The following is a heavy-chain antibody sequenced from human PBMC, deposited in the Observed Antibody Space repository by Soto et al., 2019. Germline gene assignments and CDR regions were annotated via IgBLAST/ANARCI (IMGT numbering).Heavy chain of an antibody. CDR2: IYYSGST. CDR1: GGSISSYY. Sequence: SETLSLTCTVSGGSISSYYWSWIRQPPGKGLEWIGYIYYSGSTNYNPSLKSRVTISVDTSKNQFSLKLSSVTAADTAVYYCERVVSSSGWHFDYWGPGTMVTVSS. D-gene: IGHD6-19*01. V-gene: IGHV4-59*01. J-gene: IGHJ4*02. CDR3: ERVVSSSGWHFDY.